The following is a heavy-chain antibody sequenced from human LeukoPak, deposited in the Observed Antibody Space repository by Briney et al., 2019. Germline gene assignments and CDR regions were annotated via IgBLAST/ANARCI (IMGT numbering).Heavy chain of an antibody. Sequence: PGGSLRLSCAASGFTFSTYAMNWVRQAPGKGLEWVSYISSGSTYISYADSVKGRFTISRDNSKNTLYLQMNSLRAEDTAVYYCAKVRCSGGSCKEGSYYYYGMDVWGQGTTVTVSS. V-gene: IGHV3-21*04. CDR1: GFTFSTYA. J-gene: IGHJ6*02. CDR3: AKVRCSGGSCKEGSYYYYGMDV. D-gene: IGHD2-15*01. CDR2: ISSGSTYI.